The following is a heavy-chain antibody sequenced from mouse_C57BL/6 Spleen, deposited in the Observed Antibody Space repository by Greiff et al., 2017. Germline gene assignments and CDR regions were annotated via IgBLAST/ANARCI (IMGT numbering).Heavy chain of an antibody. D-gene: IGHD2-13*01. CDR1: GYAFSSYW. CDR3: ASSDSGDSFAD. V-gene: IGHV1-80*01. CDR2: IYPGDGDT. Sequence: VQGVESGAELVKPGASVKLSCKASGYAFSSYWMNWVKQRPGKGLEWIGQIYPGDGDTNYNGKFNGKATLTVDKSSSTAYMQLSSLTSEYSAVSFCASSDSGDSFADWGQGTPVTVSA. J-gene: IGHJ3*01.